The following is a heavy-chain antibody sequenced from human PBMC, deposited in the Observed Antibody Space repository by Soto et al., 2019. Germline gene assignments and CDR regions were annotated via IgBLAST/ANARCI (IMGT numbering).Heavy chain of an antibody. CDR3: AKEQYSGYETAGPDY. CDR1: GFTFSSYG. V-gene: IGHV3-30*18. Sequence: LRLSCAASGFTFSSYGMHWVRQAPGKGLEWVAVISYDGSNKYYADSVKGRFTISRDNSKNTLYLQMNSLRAEDTAVYYCAKEQYSGYETAGPDYWGQGTLVTVSS. D-gene: IGHD5-12*01. J-gene: IGHJ4*02. CDR2: ISYDGSNK.